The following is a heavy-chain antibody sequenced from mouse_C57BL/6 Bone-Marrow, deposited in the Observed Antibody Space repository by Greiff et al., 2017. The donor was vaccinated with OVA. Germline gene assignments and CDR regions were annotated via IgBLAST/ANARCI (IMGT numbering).Heavy chain of an antibody. J-gene: IGHJ1*03. CDR1: GYTFTDHT. D-gene: IGHD1-1*01. CDR2: IYPRDGST. Sequence: QVHVKQSDAELVKPGASVKISCKVSGYTFTDHTIHWMKQRPEQGLEWIGYIYPRDGSTKYNEKFKGKATLTADKSSSPAYMQLNSLTSEDSAVYFCAREGITTVVAWYFDVWGTGTTVTVSS. CDR3: AREGITTVVAWYFDV. V-gene: IGHV1-78*01.